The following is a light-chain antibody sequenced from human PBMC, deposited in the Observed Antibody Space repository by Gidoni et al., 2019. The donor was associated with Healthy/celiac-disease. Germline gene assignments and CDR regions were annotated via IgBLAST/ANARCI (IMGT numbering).Light chain of an antibody. CDR3: QQYYSTPPPT. CDR2: WAS. J-gene: IGKJ4*01. V-gene: IGKV4-1*01. Sequence: DIVMTPSPDSLAVSLGERATINCKSSQSVLYSSNNKNYLAWYQQKPGQPPKLLIYWASTRESGVPDRFSGSGSGTDFTLTISSLQAEDVAVYYCQQYYSTPPPTFGGGTKVEIK. CDR1: QSVLYSSNNKNY.